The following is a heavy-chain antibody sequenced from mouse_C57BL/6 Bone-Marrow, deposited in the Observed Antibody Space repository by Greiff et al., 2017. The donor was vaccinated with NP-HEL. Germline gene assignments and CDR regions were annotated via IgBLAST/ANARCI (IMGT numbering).Heavy chain of an antibody. D-gene: IGHD2-1*01. V-gene: IGHV2-9-1*01. CDR2: IWTGGGT. CDR1: GFSLTSYA. Sequence: VMLVESGPGLVAPSQSLSITCTVSGFSLTSYAISWVRQPPGKGLEWLGVIWTGGGTNYTSALKSRLSISKDNSKSQVFLKMNSLQTDDTARYYCARSRVGNYGDYFDYWGQGTTLTVSS. CDR3: ARSRVGNYGDYFDY. J-gene: IGHJ2*01.